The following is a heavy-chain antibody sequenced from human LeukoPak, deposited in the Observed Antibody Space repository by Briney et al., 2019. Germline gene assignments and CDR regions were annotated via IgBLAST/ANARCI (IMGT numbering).Heavy chain of an antibody. D-gene: IGHD5-24*01. Sequence: GGSLRLSCAASGFTFSSYAMSWVRQAPGKGLEWVSAISGSGGSTYYADSVKGRFTISRDNSKNTLYLQMNSLRAEDTAVYYCARGDLEMATIGYNWFDPWGQGTLVTVSS. J-gene: IGHJ5*02. V-gene: IGHV3-23*01. CDR1: GFTFSSYA. CDR3: ARGDLEMATIGYNWFDP. CDR2: ISGSGGST.